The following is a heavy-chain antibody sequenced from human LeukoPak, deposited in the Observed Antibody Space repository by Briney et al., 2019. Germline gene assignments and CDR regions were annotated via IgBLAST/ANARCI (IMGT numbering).Heavy chain of an antibody. J-gene: IGHJ4*02. V-gene: IGHV3-23*01. CDR1: EFTFSSHA. CDR2: ISGGGEST. D-gene: IGHD6-19*01. CDR3: AKGKYSSGGVPDY. Sequence: QPGGSLRLSCVASEFTFSSHAMNWVRQAPGKGLEWVSSISGGGESTYYADSVKGRFTVSRDNSKNTLYLQINGLRGEDTAVYYCAKGKYSSGGVPDYWGQGTLVTVSS.